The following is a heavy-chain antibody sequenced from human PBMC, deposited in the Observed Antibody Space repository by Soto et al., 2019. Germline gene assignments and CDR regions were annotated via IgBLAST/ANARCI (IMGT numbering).Heavy chain of an antibody. CDR1: GFSLSNARMG. J-gene: IGHJ6*02. V-gene: IGHV2-26*01. Sequence: QVTLKESGPVLVKPTETLTLTCTVSGFSLSNARMGVSWIRQPPGKALEWLAHIFSNDEKSYSTSLKSRLTISKDTAKSQVVLTMTNMDPVDTATYYCARLYYYGMDVWGQGTTVTVSS. CDR2: IFSNDEK. CDR3: ARLYYYGMDV.